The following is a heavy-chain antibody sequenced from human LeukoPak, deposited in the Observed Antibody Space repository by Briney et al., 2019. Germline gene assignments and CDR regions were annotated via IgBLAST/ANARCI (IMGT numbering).Heavy chain of an antibody. D-gene: IGHD3-10*01. V-gene: IGHV4-59*01. J-gene: IGHJ2*01. Sequence: SETLSLTCTVSGGSISSYYWSWIRQPPGKGLEWIGYIYYSWSTNYNPSLKSRVTISVDTSKNQFSLKLSSVTAADTAVYYCAREERLLWFGELFGGWYFDLWGRGTLVTVSS. CDR3: AREERLLWFGELFGGWYFDL. CDR2: IYYSWST. CDR1: GGSISSYY.